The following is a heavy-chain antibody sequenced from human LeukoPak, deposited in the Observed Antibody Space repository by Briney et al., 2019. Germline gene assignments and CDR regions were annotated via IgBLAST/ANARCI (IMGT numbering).Heavy chain of an antibody. CDR3: AGVLRGGTYYFDH. Sequence: PSETLSLTCTVSGGSISSSSYYWGWIRQPPGKGLEWIGNIFYSGTTYYNPSLKSRVTISVDTSKNQFSLKMRSVTAADTAVYYCAGVLRGGTYYFDHWGQGTLVTVSS. D-gene: IGHD2-15*01. CDR2: IFYSGTT. CDR1: GGSISSSSYY. J-gene: IGHJ4*02. V-gene: IGHV4-39*01.